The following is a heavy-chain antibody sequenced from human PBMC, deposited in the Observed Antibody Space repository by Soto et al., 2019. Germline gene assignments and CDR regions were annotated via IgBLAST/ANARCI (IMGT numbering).Heavy chain of an antibody. J-gene: IGHJ6*02. D-gene: IGHD5-18*01. Sequence: SGPTLVNPTQTLTLTCTFSGFSLSTSGMCVSWIRQPTGKALEWLALIDWDDDKYYSTSLKTRLTISKDTSKNQVVLTMTNMDPVDKATYYCARIRRGYSYGPREVYYYYHGMDVWGQGTTVTVSS. CDR2: IDWDDDK. CDR1: GFSLSTSGMC. V-gene: IGHV2-70*01. CDR3: ARIRRGYSYGPREVYYYYHGMDV.